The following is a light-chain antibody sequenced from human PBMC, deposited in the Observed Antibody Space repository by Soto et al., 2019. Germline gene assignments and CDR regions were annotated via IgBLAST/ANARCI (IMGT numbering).Light chain of an antibody. J-gene: IGLJ3*02. V-gene: IGLV2-8*01. CDR2: EVS. Sequence: QSALTQPPSASGSPGQSVTISCTGTSIDVGGYHYVSWYQQHPGKAPKLIIYEVSKRPSGVPDRFSGSKSGNTASLTVSGLQAEDEADYYCSSYAGSNNWVFGGGTKLTVL. CDR1: SIDVGGYHY. CDR3: SSYAGSNNWV.